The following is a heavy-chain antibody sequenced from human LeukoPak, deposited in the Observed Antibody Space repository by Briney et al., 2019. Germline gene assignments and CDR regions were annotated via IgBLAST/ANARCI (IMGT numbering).Heavy chain of an antibody. J-gene: IGHJ5*02. CDR3: ARDGYSYGYWFDP. D-gene: IGHD5-18*01. CDR2: INPSGGST. V-gene: IGHV1-46*01. Sequence: ASVKVSCKASGYTFTGYYMHWVRQAPGQGLEWMGIINPSGGSTSYAQKFQGRVTMTRDMSTSTVYMELSSLRSEDTAVYYCARDGYSYGYWFDPWGQGTLVTVSS. CDR1: GYTFTGYY.